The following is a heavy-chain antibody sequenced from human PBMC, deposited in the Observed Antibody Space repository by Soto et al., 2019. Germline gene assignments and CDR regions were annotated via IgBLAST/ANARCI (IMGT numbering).Heavy chain of an antibody. J-gene: IGHJ4*02. D-gene: IGHD6-19*01. CDR2: ISYDGSNK. CDR1: GFTFSSYG. Sequence: QVQLVESGGGVVQPGRSLRLSCAASGFTFSSYGMHWVRQAPGKGLEWVAVISYDGSNKYYADSVKGRFTISRDNSKNTLYLHMNSLRAEDTAVYYCAKVIAVAGPTDYWGQGTLVTVSS. CDR3: AKVIAVAGPTDY. V-gene: IGHV3-30*18.